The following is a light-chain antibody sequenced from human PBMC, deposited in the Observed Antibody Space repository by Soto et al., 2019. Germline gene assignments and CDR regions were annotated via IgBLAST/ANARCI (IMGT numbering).Light chain of an antibody. CDR2: EVS. CDR1: SSDVGANNY. V-gene: IGLV2-14*01. CDR3: ATWDDSLNVV. J-gene: IGLJ2*01. Sequence: QSALTQPASVSGSPGQPITISCTGTSSDVGANNYVSWYQHHPGKAPKLLIYEVSNRPSGVSSRFSGSKSGNTASLTISGLLSEDEADYYCATWDDSLNVVFGGGTKLTVL.